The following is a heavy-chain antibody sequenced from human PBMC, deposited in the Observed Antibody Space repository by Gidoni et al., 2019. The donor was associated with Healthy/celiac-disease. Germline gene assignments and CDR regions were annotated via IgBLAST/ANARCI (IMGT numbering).Heavy chain of an antibody. CDR2: ISGSGGST. D-gene: IGHD6-13*01. J-gene: IGHJ3*02. Sequence: APGKGLEWVSAISGSGGSTYYADSVKGRFTISRDNSKNTLYLQMNSLSAEDTAVYYCAKDLGLGSSSWYDAFDIWGQGTMVTVSS. V-gene: IGHV3-23*01. CDR3: AKDLGLGSSSWYDAFDI.